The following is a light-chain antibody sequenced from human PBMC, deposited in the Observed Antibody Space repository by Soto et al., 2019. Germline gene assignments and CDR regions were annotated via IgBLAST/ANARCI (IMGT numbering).Light chain of an antibody. CDR2: GAS. CDR3: QQYGSSPRT. CDR1: QSVSSSY. Sequence: EIVWTQSPGTLSLSPGERATLSCRASQSVSSSYLAWYQQKPGQAPRLLIYGASSRATSIPDRFSGSGSGTDFTLTISRLEPEDFAVYYCQQYGSSPRTFGQGTKVEIK. V-gene: IGKV3-20*01. J-gene: IGKJ1*01.